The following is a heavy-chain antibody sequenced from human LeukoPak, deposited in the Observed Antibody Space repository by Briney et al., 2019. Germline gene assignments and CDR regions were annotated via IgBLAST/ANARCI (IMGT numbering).Heavy chain of an antibody. V-gene: IGHV1-46*01. Sequence: GATVKVSCKASGYTFTSYYMHWVRQAPGQGLEWMGLINPSGGSTSYAQKFQGRVTMTRDTSTSTVYMELSSLRSEDTAVYYCARGYYDSSGYYLRGVDYWGQGTLVTVSS. CDR1: GYTFTSYY. J-gene: IGHJ4*02. D-gene: IGHD3-22*01. CDR2: INPSGGST. CDR3: ARGYYDSSGYYLRGVDY.